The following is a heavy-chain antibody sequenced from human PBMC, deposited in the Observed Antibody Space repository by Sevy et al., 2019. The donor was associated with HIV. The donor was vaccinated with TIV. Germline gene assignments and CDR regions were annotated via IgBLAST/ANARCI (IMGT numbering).Heavy chain of an antibody. CDR2: IYSGGST. J-gene: IGHJ4*02. CDR3: ARGAYDSSGYYPLHFDY. CDR1: GFTVSSNY. D-gene: IGHD3-22*01. V-gene: IGHV3-53*01. Sequence: GGSLRLSCAASGFTVSSNYMSWVRQAPGKGLEWVSVIYSGGSTYYADSVKGRFTISRDNSKNTLYLQMNSLRAEDTAVYYFARGAYDSSGYYPLHFDYWGQGTLVTVSS.